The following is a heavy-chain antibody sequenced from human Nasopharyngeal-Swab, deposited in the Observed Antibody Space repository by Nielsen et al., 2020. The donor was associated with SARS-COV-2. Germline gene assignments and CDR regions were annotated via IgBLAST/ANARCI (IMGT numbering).Heavy chain of an antibody. V-gene: IGHV3-7*01. CDR1: GFSFRSYW. Sequence: GESLKISCVASGFSFRSYWMTWVRQAPGKGLEWVANIKGDGSDETYADSVKGRFTISRDNARDSLFLQMHSLSVEDTAVYFCARLHSTATTESWGQGTRVTVSS. J-gene: IGHJ5*02. D-gene: IGHD1-26*01. CDR2: IKGDGSDE. CDR3: ARLHSTATTES.